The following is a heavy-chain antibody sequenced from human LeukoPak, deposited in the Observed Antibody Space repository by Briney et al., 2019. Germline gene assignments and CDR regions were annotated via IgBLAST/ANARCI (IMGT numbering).Heavy chain of an antibody. J-gene: IGHJ6*02. Sequence: PSETLSLTCTVSGGSIGSYYWSWIRQPPGKGLEWIGYIYYSGSTNYNPSLKSRVTISVDTSKNQFSLKLSSVTAADTAVYYCARHKEPLSYYYGMDVWGQGTTVTVSS. CDR3: ARHKEPLSYYYGMDV. CDR2: IYYSGST. V-gene: IGHV4-59*08. CDR1: GGSIGSYY. D-gene: IGHD1-26*01.